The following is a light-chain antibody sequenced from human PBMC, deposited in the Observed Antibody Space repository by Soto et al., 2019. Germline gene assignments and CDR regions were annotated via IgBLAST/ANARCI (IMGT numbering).Light chain of an antibody. CDR2: YDS. J-gene: IGLJ1*01. Sequence: SYELTQPPSLSVAPGKTASITCGGNNIGSKSVHWYQQKPGQAPVLVIYYDSDRPSGIPERFSGSNSGNTATMTISRVEAGDEADYFCQVWDKGSDPAYVFGTGTKVTVL. CDR3: QVWDKGSDPAYV. CDR1: NIGSKS. V-gene: IGLV3-21*04.